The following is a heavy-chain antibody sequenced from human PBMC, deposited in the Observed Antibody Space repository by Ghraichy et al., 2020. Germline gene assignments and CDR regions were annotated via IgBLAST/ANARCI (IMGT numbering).Heavy chain of an antibody. CDR2: INSDGSST. Sequence: GGSLRLSCAAYGFTFSSYWMHWVRQAPGKGLVWVSRINSDGSSTTYADSVKGRFTISRDNAKNTLYLQMNSLRAEDTAVYYCARARKVGVATDFDYWGQGTLVTVSS. V-gene: IGHV3-74*03. J-gene: IGHJ4*02. CDR1: GFTFSSYW. CDR3: ARARKVGVATDFDY. D-gene: IGHD1-14*01.